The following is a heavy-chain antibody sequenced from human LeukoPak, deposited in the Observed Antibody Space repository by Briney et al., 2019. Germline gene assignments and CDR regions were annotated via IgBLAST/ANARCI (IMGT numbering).Heavy chain of an antibody. CDR3: ARGSYYDSSGYYYGHAY. J-gene: IGHJ4*02. D-gene: IGHD3-22*01. Sequence: GGSLRLSCAASGFTFDDYGMSWVRQAPGKGLEWVSGINWNGGSTGYADSVKGRFTISRDNAKNSLYLQMNSLRAEDTALYYCARGSYYDSSGYYYGHAYWGQGTLVTVSS. CDR1: GFTFDDYG. CDR2: INWNGGST. V-gene: IGHV3-20*04.